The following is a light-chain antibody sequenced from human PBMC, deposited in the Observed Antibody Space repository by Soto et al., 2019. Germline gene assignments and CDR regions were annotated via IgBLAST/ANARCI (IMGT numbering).Light chain of an antibody. CDR2: GAS. CDR3: QQYNNLPPYT. Sequence: EIVMTQSPATLSVSPGERATLSCRASQSVSSNFAWYKQKPGQAPRLLIYGASTRATGIPARFSGSGSGTEYMLTNSSLQSDDCAVYYCQQYNNLPPYTVGQATKLEIK. V-gene: IGKV3-15*01. J-gene: IGKJ2*01. CDR1: QSVSSN.